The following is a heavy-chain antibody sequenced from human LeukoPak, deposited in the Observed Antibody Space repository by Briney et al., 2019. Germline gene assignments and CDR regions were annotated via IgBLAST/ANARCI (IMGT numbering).Heavy chain of an antibody. J-gene: IGHJ6*02. CDR2: IYYGGST. CDR3: ARRGTHRLDV. D-gene: IGHD1-14*01. CDR1: GCSISSYY. Sequence: SETLPLTYTVSGCSISSYYWSWLRQAPGTGLEWIGYIYYGGSTNYNPSLKSRVTISVDTSKNQFSLKLSSVTAADTAVYYCARRGTHRLDVWGRGTTVTVSS. V-gene: IGHV4-59*08.